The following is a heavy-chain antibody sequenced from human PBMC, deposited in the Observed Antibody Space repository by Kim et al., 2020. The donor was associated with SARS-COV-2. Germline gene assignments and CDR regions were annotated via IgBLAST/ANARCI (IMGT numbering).Heavy chain of an antibody. J-gene: IGHJ4*02. V-gene: IGHV1-3*01. D-gene: IGHD4-17*01. CDR2: INAGNGNT. CDR3: ARVGDGDGRFDY. CDR1: GYTFTSYA. Sequence: ASVKVSCKASGYTFTSYAMHWVRQAPGQRLEWMGWINAGNGNTKYSQKFQGRVTITRDTSASTAYMELSSLRSEDTAVYYCARVGDGDGRFDYWGQGTLVTVSS.